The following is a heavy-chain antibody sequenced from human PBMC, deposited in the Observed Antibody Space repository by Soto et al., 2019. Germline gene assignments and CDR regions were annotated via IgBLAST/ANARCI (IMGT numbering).Heavy chain of an antibody. D-gene: IGHD3-3*01. Sequence: GASVKVSCKASGYTFASYGISWVRQAPGQGLEWMGWISAYNGNTNYAQKLQGRVTMTTDTSTSTAYMELRSLRSDDTAVYYCARGYYDFWSGYYYDYWGQGTLVTVSS. J-gene: IGHJ4*02. CDR2: ISAYNGNT. CDR3: ARGYYDFWSGYYYDY. CDR1: GYTFASYG. V-gene: IGHV1-18*01.